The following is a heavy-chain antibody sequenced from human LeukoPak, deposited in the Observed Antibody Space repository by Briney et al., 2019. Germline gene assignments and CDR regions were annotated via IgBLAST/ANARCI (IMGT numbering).Heavy chain of an antibody. Sequence: PSETLSLTCTVSGGSISSSSYYWGWIRQPPGKGLEWIGSIYYSGSTYYNPSLKSRVTISVDTSKNQFSLKLSSVTAADTAVYYCARARGQYQLPENNFDYWGQGTLVTVSS. J-gene: IGHJ4*02. CDR1: GGSISSSSYY. CDR3: ARARGQYQLPENNFDY. CDR2: IYYSGST. V-gene: IGHV4-39*07. D-gene: IGHD2-2*01.